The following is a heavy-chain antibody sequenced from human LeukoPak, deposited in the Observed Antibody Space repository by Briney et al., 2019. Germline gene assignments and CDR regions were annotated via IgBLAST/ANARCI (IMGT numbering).Heavy chain of an antibody. CDR2: IYYSGST. Sequence: SETLSLTCTVSGGSISSYYWSWIRQPPGKGLEWIGYIYYSGSTNYNPSLKSRVTMSVDTSKNQFSPNLSSVTAADTAVYYCARVPGGYSFEPWGQGTLVTVSS. J-gene: IGHJ5*02. CDR3: ARVPGGYSFEP. CDR1: GGSISSYY. D-gene: IGHD4-23*01. V-gene: IGHV4-59*01.